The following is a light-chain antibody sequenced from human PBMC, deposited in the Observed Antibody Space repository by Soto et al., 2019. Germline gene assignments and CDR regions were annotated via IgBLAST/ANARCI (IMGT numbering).Light chain of an antibody. CDR3: QQLNGYQLA. J-gene: IGKJ4*01. CDR2: SAS. CDR1: QAMSTY. Sequence: DIQLTQSPSLLSAFVGDTVTITCRASQAMSTYLAWYQQKPGKVPKLLIRSASTLQSGVPPRFSGGGSGTEFTLTISTLQPVDSGIYYCQQLNGYQLAFGGGTNVEIK. V-gene: IGKV1-9*01.